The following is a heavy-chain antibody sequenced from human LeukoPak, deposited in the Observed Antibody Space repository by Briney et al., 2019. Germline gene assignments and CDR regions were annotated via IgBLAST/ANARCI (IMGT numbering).Heavy chain of an antibody. J-gene: IGHJ4*02. V-gene: IGHV3-21*01. CDR1: GFTFSSYS. Sequence: GGSLRLSCAASGFTFSSYSMNWVGQAPGKGREWVSSISSSSSYIYYADSVKGRFTISRDNAKNSLYLQMNSLRAEDTAVYYCARGNVLRFLEWLLSFDYWGQGTLVTVSS. CDR2: ISSSSSYI. CDR3: ARGNVLRFLEWLLSFDY. D-gene: IGHD3-3*01.